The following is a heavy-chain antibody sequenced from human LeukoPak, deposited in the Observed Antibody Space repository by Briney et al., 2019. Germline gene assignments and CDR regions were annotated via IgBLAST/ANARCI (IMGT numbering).Heavy chain of an antibody. Sequence: PGGSLRLSCEASGFSFSSYGMSWVRQAPGEGLEWVSGFSASDGSRYYADSVKGRFTISRDNSKNTLYLQMNSLKTEDTAVYYCTTGWRFDPWGQGTLVTVSS. CDR3: TTGWRFDP. D-gene: IGHD6-19*01. CDR2: FSASDGSR. V-gene: IGHV3-23*01. J-gene: IGHJ5*02. CDR1: GFSFSSYG.